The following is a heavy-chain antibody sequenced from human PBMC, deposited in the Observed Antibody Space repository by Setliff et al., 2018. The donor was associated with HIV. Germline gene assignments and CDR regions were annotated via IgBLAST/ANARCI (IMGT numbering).Heavy chain of an antibody. CDR3: VREDSRYHYFDR. CDR2: IFYSGSS. D-gene: IGHD3-22*01. V-gene: IGHV4-39*02. CDR1: GGSISSNSYY. Sequence: SETLSLTCTVSGGSISSNSYYWGWIRQPPGKGLEWIGSIFYSGSSHHNPSLQSRITISVDTSKNQFSLKPSSVTAADTAVYWCVREDSRYHYFDRWGQGTPVTVSS. J-gene: IGHJ4*02.